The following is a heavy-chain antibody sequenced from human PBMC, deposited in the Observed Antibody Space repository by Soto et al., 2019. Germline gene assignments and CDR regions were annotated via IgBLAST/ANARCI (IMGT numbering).Heavy chain of an antibody. V-gene: IGHV3-48*03. D-gene: IGHD3-3*01. Sequence: PGGSLRLSCAASGFTFSSYEMNWVRQAPGKGLGWVSYISSSGSTIYYADSVKGRFTISRDNAKNSLYLQMSSLRAEDTAVYYCARGSPYDFWSGYYISYYYYYGMDVWGQGTTVTVSS. CDR1: GFTFSSYE. CDR3: ARGSPYDFWSGYYISYYYYYGMDV. CDR2: ISSSGSTI. J-gene: IGHJ6*02.